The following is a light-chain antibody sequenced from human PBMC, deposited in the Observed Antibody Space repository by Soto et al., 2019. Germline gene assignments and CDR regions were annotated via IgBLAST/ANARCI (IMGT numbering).Light chain of an antibody. CDR2: YAS. Sequence: LLTQSPATLSLSPGERATLSCRASQNVSTFLAWYHHIPGQAPRLLIFYASNRATAVPATVSGSGCGTDFNLTISSLEPEDYAVYYYQQRSSWPPPFTFGPGTRVDVK. V-gene: IGKV3-11*01. CDR3: QQRSSWPPPFT. CDR1: QNVSTF. J-gene: IGKJ3*01.